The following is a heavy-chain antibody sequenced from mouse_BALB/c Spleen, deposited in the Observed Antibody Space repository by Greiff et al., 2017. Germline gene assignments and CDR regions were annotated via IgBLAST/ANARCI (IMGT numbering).Heavy chain of an antibody. CDR1: GYSITSDYA. D-gene: IGHD2-14*01. CDR3: ARRYDDAMDY. Sequence: VQLQQSGPGLVKPSQSLSLTCTVTGYSITSDYAWNWIRQFPGNKLEWMGYISYSGSTSYNPSLKSRISITRDTSKNQFFLQLNSVTTEDTATYYCARRYDDAMDYWGQGTSVTVSS. V-gene: IGHV3-2*02. CDR2: ISYSGST. J-gene: IGHJ4*01.